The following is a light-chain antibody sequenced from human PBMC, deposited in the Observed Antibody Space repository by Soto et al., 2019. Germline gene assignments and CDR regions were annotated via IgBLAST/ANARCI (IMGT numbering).Light chain of an antibody. Sequence: SYELTQPPSVSVAPGQTARITCGGNNLGSRSVHWYQQKPGQAPVLVVYDDSDRLSGIPERFSGSNSGNTATLTISRVEAGDEADYYCKVWDSSSDLYVFGTGTKVTVL. CDR1: NLGSRS. CDR3: KVWDSSSDLYV. CDR2: DDS. V-gene: IGLV3-21*02. J-gene: IGLJ1*01.